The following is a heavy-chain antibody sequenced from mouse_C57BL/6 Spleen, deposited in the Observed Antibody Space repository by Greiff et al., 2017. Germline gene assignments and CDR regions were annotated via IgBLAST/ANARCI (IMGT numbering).Heavy chain of an antibody. D-gene: IGHD2-3*01. CDR3: ATFYDGYYYAMDY. V-gene: IGHV1-55*01. Sequence: VQLQQPGAELVKPGASAKMSCKASGYTFTSYWITWVKQRPGQGLEWIGDIYPGSGSTNYNEKFKSKATLTVDTSSSTAYMQLSSLTSEDSAVYYCATFYDGYYYAMDYWGQGTSVTVSS. CDR1: GYTFTSYW. J-gene: IGHJ4*01. CDR2: IYPGSGST.